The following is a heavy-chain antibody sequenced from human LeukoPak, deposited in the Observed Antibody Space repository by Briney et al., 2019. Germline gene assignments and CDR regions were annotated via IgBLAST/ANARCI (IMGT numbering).Heavy chain of an antibody. J-gene: IGHJ3*02. Sequence: ASVKVSCKASGYTFTGYYMHWVRQAPGQGLEWMGWINPNSGGTNYAQKFQGRVTMTRDTSISTAYMELSRLRSDDTAVYYCARYYYDSSGYHPTSDAFDIWGQGTMVTVSS. V-gene: IGHV1-2*02. D-gene: IGHD3-22*01. CDR2: INPNSGGT. CDR3: ARYYYDSSGYHPTSDAFDI. CDR1: GYTFTGYY.